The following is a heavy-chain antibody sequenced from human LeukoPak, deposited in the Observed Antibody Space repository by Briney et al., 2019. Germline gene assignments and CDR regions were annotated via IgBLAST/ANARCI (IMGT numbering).Heavy chain of an antibody. CDR1: GLTFNGYS. J-gene: IGHJ6*03. CDR3: ARITMGATVANFYYYYMDV. V-gene: IGHV3-64*02. D-gene: IGHD3-3*01. CDR2: IISHGGYT. Sequence: GGSLRLSCAASGLTFNGYSMHWVRQAPGKGLEYVSAIISHGGYTYYADSVKGRFTISRDNSKNTLYLQMDSLRPEDMAVYYCARITMGATVANFYYYYMDVWGKGTTVTVSS.